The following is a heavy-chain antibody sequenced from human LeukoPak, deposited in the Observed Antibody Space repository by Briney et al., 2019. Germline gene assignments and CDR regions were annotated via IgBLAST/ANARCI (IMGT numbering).Heavy chain of an antibody. CDR2: ISFSGRT. V-gene: IGHV4-59*08. CDR1: GGSISSYS. CDR3: ARHGGESIVAMILHAFDI. Sequence: SETLSLTCTVSGGSISSYSWRCVPQPPGRGLEWSWAISFSGRTNYNPSLTSRVTISVDTSKNQCSLKLSSVTAADTAVYYCARHGGESIVAMILHAFDIWGQGTMVTVSS. D-gene: IGHD5-12*01. J-gene: IGHJ3*02.